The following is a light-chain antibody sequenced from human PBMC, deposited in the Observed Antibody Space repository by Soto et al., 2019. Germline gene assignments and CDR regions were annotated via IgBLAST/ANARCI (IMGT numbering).Light chain of an antibody. J-gene: IGKJ1*01. CDR1: QSISSW. V-gene: IGKV1-5*03. CDR3: QQYDNYSGT. Sequence: DIPMTQSPSTLSASVGDRVTITCRASQSISSWLAWYQQKPGKAPKLLIHKASSLQSGVPSRFSGSGFGTEFTLTIISLQPDDFAIYYCQQYDNYSGTFGQGTKVEIK. CDR2: KAS.